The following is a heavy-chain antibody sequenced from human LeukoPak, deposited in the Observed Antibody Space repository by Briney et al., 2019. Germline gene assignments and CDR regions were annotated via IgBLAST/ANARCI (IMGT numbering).Heavy chain of an antibody. CDR2: IIPIFGTA. D-gene: IGHD4-23*01. J-gene: IGHJ4*02. Sequence: GASVKVSCKASGGTFSSYAISWVRQAPGQGLEWMGGIIPIFGTANYAQKFQGRGTITAGESTSTAYLELSSRSAEDTAAYHCARGVDGGTSNYFDYWGQGTLVTVSS. CDR1: GGTFSSYA. V-gene: IGHV1-69*13. CDR3: ARGVDGGTSNYFDY.